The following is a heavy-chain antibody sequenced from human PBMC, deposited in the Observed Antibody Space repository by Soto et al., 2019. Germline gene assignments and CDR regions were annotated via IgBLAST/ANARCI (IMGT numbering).Heavy chain of an antibody. CDR1: GGSFSGYY. Sequence: QVQLQQWGAGLLKPSETLSLTCAVYGGSFSGYYWSWIRQPPGKGLEWIGEINHSGSTKYNPSLXIXVXGSVDSSKYQCSLKLSSVTAADAAVYYCARTSRFEYWGQGTLVTVSS. D-gene: IGHD6-6*01. J-gene: IGHJ4*02. CDR2: INHSGST. V-gene: IGHV4-34*01. CDR3: ARTSRFEY.